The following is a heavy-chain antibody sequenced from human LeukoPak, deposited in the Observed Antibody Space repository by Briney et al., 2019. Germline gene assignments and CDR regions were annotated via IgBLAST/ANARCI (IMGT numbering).Heavy chain of an antibody. CDR1: GFTFSSYR. CDR3: ARLGAAPGPPHYFYYGMDV. CDR2: ISSSSSYI. Sequence: GGSLRLSCAASGFTFSSYRMNWVRQAPGKGLELVSSISSSSSYIYYADSVKGRFTISRDNAKNSLYLQMNSLRAEDTAVFYCARLGAAPGPPHYFYYGMDVWGQGTTVTVS. D-gene: IGHD6-13*01. J-gene: IGHJ6*02. V-gene: IGHV3-21*01.